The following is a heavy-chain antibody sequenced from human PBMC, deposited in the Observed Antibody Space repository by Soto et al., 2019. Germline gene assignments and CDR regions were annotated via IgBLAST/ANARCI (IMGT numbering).Heavy chain of an antibody. Sequence: QVQLVQSGAEVKKPGSSVKVSCKASGGTFRTSAISWVRQAPGQGLEWVGGIMPVFRRPKYAQNFQGRVTITADESTSTAYMGLSSLRSDDTAVYYCARDKDRLQLGGNYYYMLDVWGQGTAVTVSS. CDR1: GGTFRTSA. J-gene: IGHJ6*02. V-gene: IGHV1-69*12. D-gene: IGHD1-1*01. CDR3: ARDKDRLQLGGNYYYMLDV. CDR2: IMPVFRRP.